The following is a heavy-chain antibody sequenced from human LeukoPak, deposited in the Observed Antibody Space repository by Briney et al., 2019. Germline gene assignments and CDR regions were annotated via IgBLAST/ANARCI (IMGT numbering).Heavy chain of an antibody. CDR2: IYYSGST. V-gene: IGHV4-39*01. CDR3: ARRGGDY. Sequence: PETLSLTCTVSGGSISSSSYYWGWIRQPPGKGLEWIGSIYYSGSTYYNPSLKSRVTISVDTSKNQFSLKLSSVTAADTAVYYCARRGGDYWGPGTLVTVSS. J-gene: IGHJ4*02. D-gene: IGHD3-16*01. CDR1: GGSISSSSYY.